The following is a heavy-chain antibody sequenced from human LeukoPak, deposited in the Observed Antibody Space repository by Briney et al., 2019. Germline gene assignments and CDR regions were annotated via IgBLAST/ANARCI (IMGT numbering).Heavy chain of an antibody. CDR3: ARGYSSGWYFDY. CDR2: ISSSSTI. J-gene: IGHJ4*02. CDR1: GFTFSSYS. D-gene: IGHD6-25*01. Sequence: PGGSLRLSCAASGFTFSSYSMNWVRQAPGKGLEWVSYISSSSTIYYADSVKGRFTISRDNAKNSLYLQMNSLRTEDTAVYYCARGYSSGWYFDYWGQGTLVTVSS. V-gene: IGHV3-48*01.